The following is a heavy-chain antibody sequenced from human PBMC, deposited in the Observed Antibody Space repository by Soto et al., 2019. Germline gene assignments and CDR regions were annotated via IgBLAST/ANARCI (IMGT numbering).Heavy chain of an antibody. J-gene: IGHJ6*02. Sequence: ASVKVSFKASGYTFTSYGISWVRQAPGQGLEWMGWISAYNGNTNYAQKLQGRVTMTTDTSTSTAYMELRSLRSDDTAVYYCARDGYCSSTSCYGTNYYYYYGMDVWGQGTTVTVSS. V-gene: IGHV1-18*01. CDR3: ARDGYCSSTSCYGTNYYYYYGMDV. D-gene: IGHD2-2*03. CDR2: ISAYNGNT. CDR1: GYTFTSYG.